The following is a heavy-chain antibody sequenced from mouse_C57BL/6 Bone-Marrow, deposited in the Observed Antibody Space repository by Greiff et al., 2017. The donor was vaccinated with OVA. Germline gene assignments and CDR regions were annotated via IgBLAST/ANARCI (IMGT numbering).Heavy chain of an antibody. CDR1: GFTFTDYY. CDR3: ARCLVLPGYFDV. Sequence: EVKLMESGGGLVQPGGSLSLSCAASGFTFTDYYMSWVRQPPGKALEWLGFIRNKANGYTTEYSASVKGRFTISRDNSQSILYLQMNALRAVDSATYYCARCLVLPGYFDVWGTGTTVTVSS. J-gene: IGHJ1*03. CDR2: IRNKANGYTT. D-gene: IGHD2-10*02. V-gene: IGHV7-3*01.